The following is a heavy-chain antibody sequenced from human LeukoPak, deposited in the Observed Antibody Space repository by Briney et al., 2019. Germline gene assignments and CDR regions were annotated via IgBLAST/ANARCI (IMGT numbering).Heavy chain of an antibody. Sequence: GGSLRLSCAAFGFTFDDYAMHWVRQAPGKGLEWVSGISWNSGSIGYADSVKGRFTISRDNAKNSLYLQMNSLRAEDTALYYCAKSIAAAGSLNWFDPWGQGTLVTVSS. CDR1: GFTFDDYA. CDR2: ISWNSGSI. D-gene: IGHD6-13*01. CDR3: AKSIAAAGSLNWFDP. J-gene: IGHJ5*02. V-gene: IGHV3-9*01.